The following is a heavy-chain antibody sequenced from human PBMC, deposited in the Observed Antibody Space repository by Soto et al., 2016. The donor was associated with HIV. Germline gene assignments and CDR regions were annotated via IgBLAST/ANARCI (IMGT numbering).Heavy chain of an antibody. CDR3: ARDRASPGYCSGGNCYSYWYFDL. J-gene: IGHJ2*01. V-gene: IGHV3-7*04. CDR1: GFIFSSYW. Sequence: EVQLVESGGGLVQPGGSLRLSCAASGFIFSSYWMSWVRQAPGKGLEWVVNIKQDGSEKYYVDSVKGRFTISRDNAKNSLYLQMNSLRAEDTAVYYCARDRASPGYCSGGNCYSYWYFDLWGRGTLVTVSS. D-gene: IGHD2-15*01. CDR2: IKQDGSEK.